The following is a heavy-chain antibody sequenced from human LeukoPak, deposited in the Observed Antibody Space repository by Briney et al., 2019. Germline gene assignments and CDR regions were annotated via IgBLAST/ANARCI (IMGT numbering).Heavy chain of an antibody. CDR1: GGTFSSYA. CDR3: AREGIAAAGTFGY. D-gene: IGHD6-13*01. CDR2: IIPIFGTA. V-gene: IGHV1-69*05. Sequence: SVTVSCKASGGTFSSYAISWVRQAPGQGLEWMGGIIPIFGTANYAQKFQGRVTITTDESTSTAYMELSSLRSEDTAVYYCAREGIAAAGTFGYWGQGTLVTVSS. J-gene: IGHJ4*02.